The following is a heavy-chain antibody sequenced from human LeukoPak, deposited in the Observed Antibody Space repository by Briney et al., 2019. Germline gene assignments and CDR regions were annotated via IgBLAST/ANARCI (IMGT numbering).Heavy chain of an antibody. Sequence: SETLSLTCTVSGYSISSGYYWGWIRQPPGKGLEWIGSIYHSGSTYYNPSLKSRVTISGDTSKNQFSLKLSSVTAADTAVYYCARGRGYYGSGSSYFDYWGQGTLVTVSS. D-gene: IGHD3-10*01. V-gene: IGHV4-38-2*02. CDR1: GYSISSGYY. CDR3: ARGRGYYGSGSSYFDY. CDR2: IYHSGST. J-gene: IGHJ4*02.